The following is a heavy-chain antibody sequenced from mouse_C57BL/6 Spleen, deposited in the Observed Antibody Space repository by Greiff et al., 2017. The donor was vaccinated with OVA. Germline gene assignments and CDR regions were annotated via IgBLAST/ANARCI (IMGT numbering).Heavy chain of an antibody. CDR3: ARSRDGYYNYFDY. D-gene: IGHD2-3*01. CDR2: IYPGDGDT. Sequence: VQLQESGPELVKPGASVKISCKASGYAFSSSWMNWVKQRPGKGLEWIGRIYPGDGDTNYNGKFKGKATLTADKSSSTAYMQLRSLTSEDSAVYFCARSRDGYYNYFDYWGQGTTLTVSS. J-gene: IGHJ2*01. V-gene: IGHV1-82*01. CDR1: GYAFSSSW.